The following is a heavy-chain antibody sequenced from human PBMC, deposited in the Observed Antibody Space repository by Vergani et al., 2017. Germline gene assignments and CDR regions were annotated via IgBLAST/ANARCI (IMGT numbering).Heavy chain of an antibody. J-gene: IGHJ5*02. Sequence: QVQLQQWGAGLLKPSETLSLTCAVYGVSFSGYYWSWIRQPPGKGLEWIGEINHSGSTNYNPSLKSRVTISVDTSKNQFALKLSSVTAADTAVYYCVGWFWDTMSWGQGTLVTVSS. V-gene: IGHV4-34*01. D-gene: IGHD3-10*01. CDR3: VGWFWDTMS. CDR1: GVSFSGYY. CDR2: INHSGST.